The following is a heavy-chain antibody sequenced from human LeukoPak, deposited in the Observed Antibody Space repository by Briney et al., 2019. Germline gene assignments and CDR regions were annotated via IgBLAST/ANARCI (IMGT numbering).Heavy chain of an antibody. J-gene: IGHJ3*02. CDR2: IIPIFGTA. CDR1: GGTFSSYA. Sequence: ASVKVSCKASGGTFSSYAISWVRQAPGQGLEWMGGIIPIFGTANYAQKLQGRVTMTTDTSTSTAYMELRSLRSDDTAVYYCARDLPEWELPPGDAFDIWGQGTMVTVSS. V-gene: IGHV1-69*05. D-gene: IGHD1-26*01. CDR3: ARDLPEWELPPGDAFDI.